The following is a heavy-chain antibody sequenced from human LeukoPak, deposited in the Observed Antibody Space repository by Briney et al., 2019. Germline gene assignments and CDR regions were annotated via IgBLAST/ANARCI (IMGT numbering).Heavy chain of an antibody. CDR3: ARDRDYGSGIFAY. D-gene: IGHD3-10*01. CDR2: INPNSGGT. J-gene: IGHJ4*02. Sequence: EASVKVSCKASGYTFTGYYMHWVRQAPGQGLEWMGWINPNSGGTNYAQKFQGRVTMTRDTSISTAYMELNRLRSDDTAVYYCARDRDYGSGIFAYWGQGTLVTVSS. V-gene: IGHV1-2*02. CDR1: GYTFTGYY.